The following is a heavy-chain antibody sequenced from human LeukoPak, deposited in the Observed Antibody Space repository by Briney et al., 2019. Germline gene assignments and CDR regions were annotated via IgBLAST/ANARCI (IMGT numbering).Heavy chain of an antibody. J-gene: IGHJ4*02. V-gene: IGHV1-2*02. Sequence: ASVEVSCKASGYTFTGYYMHWVRQAPGQGLEWMGWINPNSGGTNYAQKFQGRVTMTRDTSISTAYMELSRLRSDDTAVYYCARDLWEYAWVWGSYRYAFVYWGQGTLVTVSS. CDR2: INPNSGGT. CDR1: GYTFTGYY. D-gene: IGHD3-16*02. CDR3: ARDLWEYAWVWGSYRYAFVY.